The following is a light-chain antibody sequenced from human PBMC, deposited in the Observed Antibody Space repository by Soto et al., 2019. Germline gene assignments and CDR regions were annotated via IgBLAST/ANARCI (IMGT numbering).Light chain of an antibody. J-gene: IGKJ1*01. CDR1: QTILSW. CDR2: KAS. V-gene: IGKV1-5*03. Sequence: DIQMTQSPSTLSASVGNRVTITCRASQTILSWLAWYQLKAGKAPKLLIYKASILESGVPSRFSGSGSGTDFTLTISSLQPEDFATYYCQQYNGYPRTFGQGTKVDIK. CDR3: QQYNGYPRT.